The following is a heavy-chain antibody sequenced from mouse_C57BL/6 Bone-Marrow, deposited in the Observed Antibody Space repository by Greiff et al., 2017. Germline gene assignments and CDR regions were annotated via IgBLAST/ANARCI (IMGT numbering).Heavy chain of an antibody. CDR2: IHPNSGST. CDR3: ARWESNPFAY. Sequence: VQLQQPGAELVKPGASVKLSCKASGYTFTSYWMHWVKQRPGQGLEWIGMIHPNSGSTNYNEKFKSKDTLTVDKSSSTAYMQLSSLTSEDSAVYYCARWESNPFAYWGQGTLVTVSA. J-gene: IGHJ3*01. V-gene: IGHV1-64*01. CDR1: GYTFTSYW. D-gene: IGHD2-5*01.